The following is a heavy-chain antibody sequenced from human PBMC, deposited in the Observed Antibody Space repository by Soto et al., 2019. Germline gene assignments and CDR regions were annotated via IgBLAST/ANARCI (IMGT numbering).Heavy chain of an antibody. D-gene: IGHD4-17*01. J-gene: IGHJ4*02. CDR2: FDPEDGET. V-gene: IGHV1-24*01. Sequence: GASVKVSCKVSGYTLTELSMHWVRQAPGKGLEWMGGFDPEDGETIYAQKFQGRVTMTEDTSTDTAYMELSSLRSEDTAVYYCATLGNDYGDYWRFDYWGQGTLVTVSS. CDR3: ATLGNDYGDYWRFDY. CDR1: GYTLTELS.